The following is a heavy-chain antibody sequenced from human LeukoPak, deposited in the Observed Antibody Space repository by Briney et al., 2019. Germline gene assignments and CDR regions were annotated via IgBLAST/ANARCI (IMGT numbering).Heavy chain of an antibody. V-gene: IGHV3-23*01. D-gene: IGHD2-21*02. J-gene: IGHJ6*03. CDR1: GFSFSSDG. CDR2: ILGGAGST. CDR3: ARAPPHIVVVTAIRYYYYYMDV. Sequence: GSLRLSCVASGFSFSSDGMSWVRQAPGRGLEWVSGILGGAGSTYYADSVKGRFTISRDNAKNSLYLQMNSLRAEDTAVYYCARAPPHIVVVTAIRYYYYYMDVWGKGTTVTVSS.